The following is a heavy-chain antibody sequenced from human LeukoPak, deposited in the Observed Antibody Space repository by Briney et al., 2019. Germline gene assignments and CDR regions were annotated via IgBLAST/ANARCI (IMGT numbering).Heavy chain of an antibody. Sequence: SETLSLTCAVYGGSFSGYSWSWIRQPPGKGLEWIGEINHSGSTNYNPSLKSRVTISVDTSKNQFSLKLSSVTAADTAVYYCARDYQGGYGDKTVDYWGQGTLVTVSS. V-gene: IGHV4-34*01. J-gene: IGHJ4*02. CDR1: GGSFSGYS. CDR3: ARDYQGGYGDKTVDY. CDR2: INHSGST. D-gene: IGHD5-18*01.